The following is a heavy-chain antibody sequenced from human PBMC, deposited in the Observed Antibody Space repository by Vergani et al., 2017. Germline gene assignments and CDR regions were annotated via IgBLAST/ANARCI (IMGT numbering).Heavy chain of an antibody. CDR2: INPSGGST. J-gene: IGHJ5*02. D-gene: IGHD2-2*01. V-gene: IGHV1-46*01. Sequence: QVQLVQSGAEVKKPGASVKVSCKASGYTFTSYYMHWVRQAPGQGLEWMGIINPSGGSTSYAQKFQVRVTMTRDTSTSTVYMELSSLRSEDAAVYYCARDSRYCSSTGCYFGRDWVDPWGQRTLVTFSS. CDR1: GYTFTSYY. CDR3: ARDSRYCSSTGCYFGRDWVDP.